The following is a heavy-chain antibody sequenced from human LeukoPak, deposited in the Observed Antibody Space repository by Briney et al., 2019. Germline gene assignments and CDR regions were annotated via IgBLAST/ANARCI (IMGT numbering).Heavy chain of an antibody. D-gene: IGHD1-26*01. V-gene: IGHV3-9*01. CDR1: GFTFDDYA. Sequence: GRSLRLSCAASGFTFDDYAMHWVRQAPGKGLEWVSGISWNSGSIGYADSVKGRFTISRDNAKNSLYLQMNSLRAEDTAVYYCARESYSAFDIWGQGTMVTVSS. CDR3: ARESYSAFDI. CDR2: ISWNSGSI. J-gene: IGHJ3*02.